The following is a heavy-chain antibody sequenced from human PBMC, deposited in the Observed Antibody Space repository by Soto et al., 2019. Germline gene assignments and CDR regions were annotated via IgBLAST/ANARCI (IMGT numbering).Heavy chain of an antibody. Sequence: GGSLRLSCAASGFTFSNAWMSWVRQAPGKGLEWVGRIKSKTDGGTTDYAAPVKGRFTISRDDSKNTLYLQMNSLKTEDTAVYYCTTDRLTPKEQLVDYWGQGTLVTVSS. CDR2: IKSKTDGGTT. J-gene: IGHJ4*02. CDR3: TTDRLTPKEQLVDY. D-gene: IGHD6-6*01. CDR1: GFTFSNAW. V-gene: IGHV3-15*01.